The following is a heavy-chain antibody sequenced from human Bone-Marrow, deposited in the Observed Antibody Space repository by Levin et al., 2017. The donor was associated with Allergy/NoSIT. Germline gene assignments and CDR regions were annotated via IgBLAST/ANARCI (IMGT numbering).Heavy chain of an antibody. D-gene: IGHD6-19*01. V-gene: IGHV2-5*02. J-gene: IGHJ4*02. CDR3: AHSGAVTGFDY. CDR1: GFSLSSTGMG. CDR2: IHWDGDK. Sequence: SGPTLVKPTQTLTLTCTFSGFSLSSTGMGVGWIRQPPGKALEWLALIHWDGDKRYSPSLRTRLTITKDTSNNQVVLSMTNMDPVDTGTYYCAHSGAVTGFDYWGQGTQVTVSS.